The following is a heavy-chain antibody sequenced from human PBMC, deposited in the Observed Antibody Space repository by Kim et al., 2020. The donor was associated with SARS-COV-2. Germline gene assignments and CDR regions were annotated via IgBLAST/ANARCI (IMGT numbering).Heavy chain of an antibody. D-gene: IGHD2-8*02. CDR2: ISGSGGST. Sequence: GGSLRLSCAASGFTVSSYAMSWVRQAPGKGLEWVSAISGSGGSTYYAASVRGRFTITRDNSKKPLLQQMNRRRAEDTAVYYCATGRARLLGYYYYGMDG. CDR1: GFTVSSYA. CDR3: ATGRARLLGYYYYGMDG. J-gene: IGHJ6*01. V-gene: IGHV3-23*01.